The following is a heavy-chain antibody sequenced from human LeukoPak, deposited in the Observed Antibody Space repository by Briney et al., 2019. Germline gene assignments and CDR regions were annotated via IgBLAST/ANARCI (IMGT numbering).Heavy chain of an antibody. V-gene: IGHV4-34*01. Sequence: SETLSLTCAVYGGSFSGYYWSWIRQPPGKGLEWIGEINHSGSTNYNPPLKSRVTISVDTSKNQFSLKLSSVTAADTAVYYCARGLRYSSSIDYWGQGTLVTVSS. CDR3: ARGLRYSSSIDY. J-gene: IGHJ4*02. CDR2: INHSGST. D-gene: IGHD1-26*01. CDR1: GGSFSGYY.